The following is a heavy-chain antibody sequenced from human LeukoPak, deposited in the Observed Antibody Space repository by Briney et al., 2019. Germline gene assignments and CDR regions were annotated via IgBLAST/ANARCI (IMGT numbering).Heavy chain of an antibody. Sequence: PGGSLRLSCAASGFTFSNFAMSWVRQAPGRGLEWVSSIISSGDSKYYADSVKGRFTISRDNSKNTLFLQMNSLSPEDTAVYYCATREDSSGSWGQGTLVTVSS. V-gene: IGHV3-23*01. CDR3: ATREDSSGS. D-gene: IGHD3-22*01. CDR2: IISSGDSK. CDR1: GFTFSNFA. J-gene: IGHJ5*02.